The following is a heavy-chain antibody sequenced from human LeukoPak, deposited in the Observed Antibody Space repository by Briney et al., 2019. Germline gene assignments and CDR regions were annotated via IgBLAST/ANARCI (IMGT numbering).Heavy chain of an antibody. CDR3: ARWGSTSCYNY. D-gene: IGHD2-2*02. J-gene: IGHJ4*02. V-gene: IGHV3-64*01. CDR1: GFTFSSYA. Sequence: GGSLRLSCAASGFTFSSYAMHWVRQAPGKGLEYVSAISTNGGSTYYANSVEGRFTISRDNSKNTLYLQMGSVRAEDMAVYYCARWGSTSCYNYWGQGTLVTVSS. CDR2: ISTNGGST.